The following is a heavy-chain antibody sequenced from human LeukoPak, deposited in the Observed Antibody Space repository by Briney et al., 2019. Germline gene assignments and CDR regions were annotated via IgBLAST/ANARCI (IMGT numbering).Heavy chain of an antibody. CDR2: ISGSGGST. V-gene: IGHV3-23*01. J-gene: IGHJ5*02. D-gene: IGHD3-10*01. Sequence: GGSLRLSCAASGFTFSSYAMSWVRQAPGKGLEWVSAISGSGGSTYYADSVKGRFTISRDNSKNTLYLQMNSLRAEDTAVYYCAKDPPLYGSGSDPNWFDPWGQGTLVTVSS. CDR1: GFTFSSYA. CDR3: AKDPPLYGSGSDPNWFDP.